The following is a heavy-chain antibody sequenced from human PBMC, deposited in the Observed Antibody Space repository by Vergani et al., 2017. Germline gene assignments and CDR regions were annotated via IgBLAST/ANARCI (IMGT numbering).Heavy chain of an antibody. CDR3: TTEVQVPFDY. CDR2: SKSKTDGGTT. D-gene: IGHD3-10*01. J-gene: IGHJ4*02. CDR1: GFTFSNAW. Sequence: EVQLVESGGGLVKPGGSLRLSCAASGFTFSNAWMNWVRQAPGKGLEWVGRSKSKTDGGTTDYAAPVKGRFTISRDDSKNTLYLQMNSLKTEDTAVYYCTTEVQVPFDYWGQGTLVTVSS. V-gene: IGHV3-15*07.